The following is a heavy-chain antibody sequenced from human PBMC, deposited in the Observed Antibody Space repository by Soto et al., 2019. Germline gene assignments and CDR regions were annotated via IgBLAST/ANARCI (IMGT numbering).Heavy chain of an antibody. J-gene: IGHJ4*02. D-gene: IGHD6-19*01. Sequence: LSLTCAISGDSVSSNTAAWNWIRSSPSRGLEWLGRTYYRSNWRHDYAVSVKSRITVNPDTSKNHFSLQLNSVTPDDTAVYYCVRGVAGSGFDLWGQGTLVTVSS. CDR2: TYYRSNWRH. CDR3: VRGVAGSGFDL. V-gene: IGHV6-1*01. CDR1: GDSVSSNTAA.